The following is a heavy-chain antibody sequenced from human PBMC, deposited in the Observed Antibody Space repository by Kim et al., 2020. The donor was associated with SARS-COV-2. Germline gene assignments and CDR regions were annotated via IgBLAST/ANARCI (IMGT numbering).Heavy chain of an antibody. J-gene: IGHJ6*02. CDR2: LDPSGSA. D-gene: IGHD3-9*01. CDR3: ARGGLRYFDWLLAMDA. Sequence: KWQGWIGELDPSGSAHYDPTLNSRATISVDKSKNQFSRRLSSVTDADTAVYYCARGGLRYFDWLLAMDAWGQGTTVTVTS. V-gene: IGHV4-34*01.